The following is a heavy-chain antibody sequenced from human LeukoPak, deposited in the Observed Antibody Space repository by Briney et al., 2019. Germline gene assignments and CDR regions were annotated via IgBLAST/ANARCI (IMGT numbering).Heavy chain of an antibody. J-gene: IGHJ4*02. CDR2: IIPIFGTA. D-gene: IGHD4-17*01. V-gene: IGHV1-69*13. CDR1: GGTFSSYA. Sequence: SVKVSCKASGGTFSSYAISWVRQAPGQGLEWMGGIIPIFGTANYAQKFQGRVTITADESTSTAYMELSSLRSEDTAVYYCARGYDYGDYVGDFDYWGQGTLVTVSS. CDR3: ARGYDYGDYVGDFDY.